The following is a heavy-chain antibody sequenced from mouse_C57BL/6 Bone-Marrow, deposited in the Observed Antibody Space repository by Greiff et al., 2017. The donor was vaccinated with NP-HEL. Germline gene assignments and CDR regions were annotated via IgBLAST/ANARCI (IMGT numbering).Heavy chain of an antibody. D-gene: IGHD2-4*01. Sequence: QVQLKESGAELARPGASVKLSCKASGYTFTSYGISWVKQRTGQGLEWIGEIYPRSGNTYYNEKFKGKATLTADKSSSTAYMELRSLTSEDSAVSFCAGGELRRGVSYRGEGALVTVSA. J-gene: IGHJ3*01. CDR3: AGGELRRGVSY. CDR2: IYPRSGNT. V-gene: IGHV1-81*01. CDR1: GYTFTSYG.